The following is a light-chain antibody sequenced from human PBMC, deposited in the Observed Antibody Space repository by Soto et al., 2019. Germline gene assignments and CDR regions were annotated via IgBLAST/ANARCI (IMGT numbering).Light chain of an antibody. V-gene: IGKV3-20*01. J-gene: IGKJ1*01. Sequence: EIVLTQSPGTLSLSPGERATLSCRASQSVSSRSLAWFQQKPGQAPRLLIYAASSRATGIPDRFSGSGFGTDFTLTISRLEPEDFAVYYCQHYGSSPWTFGQGTKVDIK. CDR1: QSVSSRS. CDR3: QHYGSSPWT. CDR2: AAS.